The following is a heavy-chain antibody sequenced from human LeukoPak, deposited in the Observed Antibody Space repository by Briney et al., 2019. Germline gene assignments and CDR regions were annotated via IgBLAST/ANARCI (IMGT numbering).Heavy chain of an antibody. Sequence: SETLSLTCTVSGGSISGYFWSWIRQPPGKGLEWIGYVYYNGITNYNPSLKSRVSISLDTSKNQFSLRLNSVTAAETAVYYCASQLGGTTFHWGQGTLVTVSS. D-gene: IGHD1/OR15-1a*01. J-gene: IGHJ4*02. CDR2: VYYNGIT. CDR1: GGSISGYF. CDR3: ASQLGGTTFH. V-gene: IGHV4-59*01.